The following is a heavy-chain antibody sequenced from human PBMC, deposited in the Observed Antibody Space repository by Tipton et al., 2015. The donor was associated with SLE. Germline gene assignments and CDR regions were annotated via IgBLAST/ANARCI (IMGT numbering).Heavy chain of an antibody. CDR3: ARLLSVGVLPAATPYGMDV. Sequence: TLSLTCTVSGGSISSSSYYWGLIRQPPGKGLEWIASIYYSGSTYYNPSLKSRVTISADPPKNQFSLKLSSVTAADTAVYYCARLLSVGVLPAATPYGMDVWGQGTTVTVSS. CDR2: IYYSGST. CDR1: GGSISSSSYY. D-gene: IGHD2-2*01. J-gene: IGHJ6*02. V-gene: IGHV4-39*01.